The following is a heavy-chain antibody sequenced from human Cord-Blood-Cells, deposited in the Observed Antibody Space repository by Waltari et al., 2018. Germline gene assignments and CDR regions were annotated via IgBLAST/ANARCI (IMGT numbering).Heavy chain of an antibody. CDR2: IYYSGST. CDR3: ARDSGNWYFDL. CDR1: GGSVSSGSYY. Sequence: QLQLQESGPGLGKPSETLSLNCTVSGGSVSSGSYYWSWIRQPPGKGLEWIGYIYYSGSTNYNPSLKSRVTISVDTSKNQFSLKLSSVTAADTAVYYCARDSGNWYFDLWGRGTLVTVSS. D-gene: IGHD1-26*01. V-gene: IGHV4-61*01. J-gene: IGHJ2*01.